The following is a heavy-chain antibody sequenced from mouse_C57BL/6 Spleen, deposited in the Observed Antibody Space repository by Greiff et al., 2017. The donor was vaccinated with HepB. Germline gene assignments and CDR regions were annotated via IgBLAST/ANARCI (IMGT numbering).Heavy chain of an antibody. CDR2: ISYSGST. J-gene: IGHJ2*01. CDR3: ARGGDDGYYFDY. CDR1: GYSITSGYD. D-gene: IGHD2-3*01. Sequence: EVQLQQSGPGMVKPSQSLSLTCTVTGYSITSGYDWHWIRHFPGNKLEWMGYISYSGSTNYNPSLKSRISITHDTSKNHFFLKLNSVTTEDTATYYCARGGDDGYYFDYWGQGTTLTVSS. V-gene: IGHV3-1*01.